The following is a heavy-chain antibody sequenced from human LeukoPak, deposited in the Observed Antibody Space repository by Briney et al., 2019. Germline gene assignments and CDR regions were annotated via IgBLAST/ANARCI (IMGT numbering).Heavy chain of an antibody. V-gene: IGHV3-74*01. CDR3: VSFYETY. CDR1: GSYW. D-gene: IGHD2/OR15-2a*01. CDR2: INSDGSWT. Sequence: GGSLRLSCAASGSYWMHWVRQAPGKGLVWVSHINSDGSWTSYADSVKGRFTISKDNAKNTVYLQMSNLRAEDTAVYYCVSFYETYWGRGTLVTVSS. J-gene: IGHJ4*02.